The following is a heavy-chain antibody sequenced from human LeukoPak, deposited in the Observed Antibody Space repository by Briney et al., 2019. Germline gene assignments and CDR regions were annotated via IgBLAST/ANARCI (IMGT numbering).Heavy chain of an antibody. CDR2: ISAYNGNT. CDR1: GYTFTSYG. CDR3: ARMGYCSGGSCYDLDY. Sequence: ASVKVSCKASGYTFTSYGISWVRQAPGQGLEWMGWISAYNGNTNYAQKFQGRVTMTRNTSISTAYMELSSLRSEDTAVYYCARMGYCSGGSCYDLDYWGQGTLVTVSS. V-gene: IGHV1-18*01. D-gene: IGHD2-15*01. J-gene: IGHJ4*02.